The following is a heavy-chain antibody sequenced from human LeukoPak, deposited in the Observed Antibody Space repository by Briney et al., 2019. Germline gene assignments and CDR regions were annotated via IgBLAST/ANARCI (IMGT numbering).Heavy chain of an antibody. CDR1: GGSISSYY. J-gene: IGHJ6*03. D-gene: IGHD5-18*01. CDR3: ARDGAVGLWFYYMDV. Sequence: PSETLSLTCTVSGGSISSYYWSWIRQPAGKGLEWIGRIYTSGSTNYNPSLKSRVTMSVNTSKNQFSLKLSSVTAADTAVYYCARDGAVGLWFYYMDVWGKGTTVTVSS. CDR2: IYTSGST. V-gene: IGHV4-4*07.